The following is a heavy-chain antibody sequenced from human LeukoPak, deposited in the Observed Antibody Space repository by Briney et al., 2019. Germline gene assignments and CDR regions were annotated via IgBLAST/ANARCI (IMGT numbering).Heavy chain of an antibody. J-gene: IGHJ5*02. CDR2: INHSGST. CDR3: ARRRYSYGSYNWFDP. D-gene: IGHD5-18*01. Sequence: SETLSLTCAVYGGSFSGYYWSWIRQPPGKGLEWIGEINHSGSTNYNPSLKSRVTISVDTSKNQFSLKLSSVTAADTAVYYCARRRYSYGSYNWFDPRGQGTLVTVSS. V-gene: IGHV4-34*01. CDR1: GGSFSGYY.